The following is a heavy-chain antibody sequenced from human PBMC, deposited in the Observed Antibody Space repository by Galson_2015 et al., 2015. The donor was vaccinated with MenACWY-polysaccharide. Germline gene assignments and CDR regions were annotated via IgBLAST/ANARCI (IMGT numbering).Heavy chain of an antibody. CDR3: ARGSLYCGGDCYSDY. D-gene: IGHD2-21*02. CDR1: RFSFSNYW. J-gene: IGHJ4*02. V-gene: IGHV3-74*01. Sequence: SLRLSCAASRFSFSNYWMHWVRQAPGKGLVWVSRINSDGSYTAYADSVKGRFTISRDNVKNTLYLQMNGLRAEYTAVYYCARGSLYCGGDCYSDYWGQGTLVTVSS. CDR2: INSDGSYT.